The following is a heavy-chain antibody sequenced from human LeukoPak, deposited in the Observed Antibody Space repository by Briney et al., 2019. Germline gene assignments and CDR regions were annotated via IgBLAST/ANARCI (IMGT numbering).Heavy chain of an antibody. CDR3: AKDRTATVPTDY. D-gene: IGHD4-17*01. J-gene: IGHJ4*02. CDR1: GFTFNSYV. V-gene: IGHV3-23*01. CDR2: ISGSGGST. Sequence: GGSLRLSCAASGFTFNSYVMSWVRQAPGKGLEWVSAISGSGGSTYYADSVKGRFTNSRDNSKNTLYLQMNSLRAEDTAVYYCAKDRTATVPTDYWGQGTLVTVSS.